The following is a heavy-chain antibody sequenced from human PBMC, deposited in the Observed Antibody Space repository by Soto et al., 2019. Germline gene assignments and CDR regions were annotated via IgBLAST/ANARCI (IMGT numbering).Heavy chain of an antibody. CDR2: ISSSGSTK. V-gene: IGHV3-48*01. D-gene: IGHD4-17*01. J-gene: IGHJ4*02. CDR1: GFTFSSYS. Sequence: SGGSLRLSCAASGFTFSSYSMNWVRQAPGKGLEWVSYISSSGSTKYYADSVKGRFTISRDNAKNSLYLQMNSLRAEDTAVYYCARSRYGDSDYWGQGTQVTVS. CDR3: ARSRYGDSDY.